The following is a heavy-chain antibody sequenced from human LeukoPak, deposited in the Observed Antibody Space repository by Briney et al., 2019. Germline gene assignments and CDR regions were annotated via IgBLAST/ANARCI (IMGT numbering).Heavy chain of an antibody. D-gene: IGHD3-22*01. CDR2: ISWNSGSI. V-gene: IGHV3-9*01. J-gene: IGHJ4*02. CDR1: GFTFDDYA. CDR3: AKDYDSSGYYRYYFDY. Sequence: GGSLRLSCAASGFTFDDYAMHWVRQAPGEGLEWVSGISWNSGSIGYADSVKGRFTISRDNAKNSLYLQMNSLRAEDTALYYCAKDYDSSGYYRYYFDYWGQGTLVTVSS.